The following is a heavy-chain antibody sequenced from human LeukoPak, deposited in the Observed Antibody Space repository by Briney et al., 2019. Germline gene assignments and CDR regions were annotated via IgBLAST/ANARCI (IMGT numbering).Heavy chain of an antibody. CDR3: AAPRGYYSSGSNYYYYMDV. D-gene: IGHD3-10*01. CDR2: IVVGSGNT. CDR1: GFTFTSSA. J-gene: IGHJ6*03. Sequence: SVKVSCKASGFTFTSSAVQWVRQARGQRLEWIGWIVVGSGNTNYAQKFQERVTITRDMSTSTAYMELSSLRSEDTAVYYCAAPRGYYSSGSNYYYYMDVWGKGTTVTVSS. V-gene: IGHV1-58*01.